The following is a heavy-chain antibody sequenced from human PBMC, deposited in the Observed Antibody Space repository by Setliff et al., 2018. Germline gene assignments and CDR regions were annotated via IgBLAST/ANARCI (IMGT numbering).Heavy chain of an antibody. CDR2: INPGDGST. D-gene: IGHD3-3*01. J-gene: IGHJ4*02. Sequence: ASVKVSYKASGYTFTTYYMHWVRQAPGQGLEWMGVINPGDGSTTYAQKFQGRVKMTRDTSTNTVYMQLNSLRFEDRAVYYCARENTAKNFWGEESDYWGQGTLVTV. CDR1: GYTFTTYY. V-gene: IGHV1-46*01. CDR3: ARENTAKNFWGEESDY.